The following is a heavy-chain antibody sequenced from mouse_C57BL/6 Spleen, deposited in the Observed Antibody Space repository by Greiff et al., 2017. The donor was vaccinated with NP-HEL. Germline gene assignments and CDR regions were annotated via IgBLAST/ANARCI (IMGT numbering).Heavy chain of an antibody. J-gene: IGHJ2*01. Sequence: QVQLKQSGAELVRPGTSVKVSCKASGYAFTNYLIEWVKQRPGQGLEWIGVINPGSGGTNYNEKFKGKATLTADKSSSTAYMQLSSLTSEDSAVYFCARSPFITTVVATGGYYFDYWGQGTTLTVSS. CDR2: INPGSGGT. V-gene: IGHV1-54*01. CDR3: ARSPFITTVVATGGYYFDY. D-gene: IGHD1-1*01. CDR1: GYAFTNYL.